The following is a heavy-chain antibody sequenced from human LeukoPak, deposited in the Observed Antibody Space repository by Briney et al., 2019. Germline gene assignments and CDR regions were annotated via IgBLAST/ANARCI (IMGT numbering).Heavy chain of an antibody. CDR1: GGSISSYY. CDR3: ARTPIAAAGDAFDI. D-gene: IGHD6-13*01. V-gene: IGHV4-59*01. Sequence: SEILSLTCTVSGGSISSYYWSWIRQPPGKGLEWIGYIYYSGSTNYNPSLKSRVTISVDTSKNQFSLKLSSVTAADTAVYYCARTPIAAAGDAFDIWGQGTMVTVSS. J-gene: IGHJ3*02. CDR2: IYYSGST.